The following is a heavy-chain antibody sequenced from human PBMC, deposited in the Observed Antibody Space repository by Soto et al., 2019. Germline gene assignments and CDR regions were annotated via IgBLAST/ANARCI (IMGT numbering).Heavy chain of an antibody. V-gene: IGHV3-23*01. CDR3: AKDRTVAARHFDY. J-gene: IGHJ4*02. D-gene: IGHD6-6*01. Sequence: EVQLLESGGGLVQPGGSLRLSCAASGIAFSNYAMHWVRQAPGKGLEWVSSISTSIDATYYADSVKGRFTISRDDSKNTLYLQMNSLRAEDSAVYYCAKDRTVAARHFDYWGQGTQVTVSS. CDR1: GIAFSNYA. CDR2: ISTSIDAT.